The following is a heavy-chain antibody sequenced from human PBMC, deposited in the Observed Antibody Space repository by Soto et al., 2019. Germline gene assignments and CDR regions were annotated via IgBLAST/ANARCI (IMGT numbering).Heavy chain of an antibody. CDR3: AREVGVTTRYFDY. V-gene: IGHV3-48*03. CDR1: GFTFSSYE. Sequence: GSLRLSCAASGFTFSSYEMNWVRQAPGKGLEWVSYISSSGSTIYYADSVKGRFTISRDNAKNSLYLQMNSLRAEDTAVYYCAREVGVTTRYFDYWGQGTLVTVSS. CDR2: ISSSGSTI. D-gene: IGHD1-26*01. J-gene: IGHJ4*02.